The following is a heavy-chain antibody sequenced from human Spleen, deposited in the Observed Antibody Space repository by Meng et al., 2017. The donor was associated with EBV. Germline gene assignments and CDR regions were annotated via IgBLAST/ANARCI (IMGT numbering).Heavy chain of an antibody. D-gene: IGHD6-19*01. CDR2: VHYTGST. CDR3: ARPFPSWQSPRLDPFGA. CDR1: GDSSSSFSY. J-gene: IGHJ5*02. Sequence: QRQPRESGPGTVKPSETLSLTCTSAGDSSSSFSYWGWIRQPPGRGLEWIGSVHYTGSTYYSPSLKSRVTVSVDTSKNQFSLRLTSVTAADTAVYYCARPFPSWQSPRLDPFGAWGQGTLVTVSS. V-gene: IGHV4-39*01.